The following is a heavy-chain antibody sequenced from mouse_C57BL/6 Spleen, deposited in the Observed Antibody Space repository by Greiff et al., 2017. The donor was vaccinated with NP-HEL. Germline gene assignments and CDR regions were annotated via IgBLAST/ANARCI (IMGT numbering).Heavy chain of an antibody. Sequence: EVQGVESGEGLVKPGGSLKLSCAASGFTFSSYAMSWVRQTPEKRLEWVAYISSGGDYIYYADTVKGPFTISRDNARNTLYLQMSSLKSEDTAMYYCTRDGNEGGMDYWGQGTSVTVSS. D-gene: IGHD2-1*01. V-gene: IGHV5-9-1*02. J-gene: IGHJ4*01. CDR1: GFTFSSYA. CDR2: ISSGGDYI. CDR3: TRDGNEGGMDY.